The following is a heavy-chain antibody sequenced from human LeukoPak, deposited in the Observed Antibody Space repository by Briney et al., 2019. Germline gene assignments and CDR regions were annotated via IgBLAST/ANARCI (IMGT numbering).Heavy chain of an antibody. J-gene: IGHJ3*02. Sequence: GGSLRLSCAASGFTLSSYAMSWVRQAPGKGLEGVSSISGGGGGTFYADSVKGRFSISRDNSKNTVYLQMNSLRAEDTAVYYCAKDYYDSSGYYNYAAFDIWGQGTMVTVSS. D-gene: IGHD3-22*01. V-gene: IGHV3-23*01. CDR1: GFTLSSYA. CDR2: ISGGGGGT. CDR3: AKDYYDSSGYYNYAAFDI.